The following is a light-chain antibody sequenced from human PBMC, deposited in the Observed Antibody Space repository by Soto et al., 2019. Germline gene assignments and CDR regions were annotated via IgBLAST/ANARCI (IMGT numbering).Light chain of an antibody. CDR2: EVS. Sequence: QSALTQPASVSGSPGQSITISCTGTSSDVGDYTYVSWYQQHPGKAPKLIIYEVSNRPSGISNRFSGSKSGNTASLTISGLQAEDEADYYCNSCTDTTSLIFGGGTKLTVL. J-gene: IGLJ2*01. V-gene: IGLV2-14*01. CDR3: NSCTDTTSLI. CDR1: SSDVGDYTY.